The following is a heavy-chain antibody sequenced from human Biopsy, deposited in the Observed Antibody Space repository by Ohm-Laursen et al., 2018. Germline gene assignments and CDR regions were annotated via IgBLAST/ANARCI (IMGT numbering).Heavy chain of an antibody. CDR2: FAPENGKT. V-gene: IGHV1-24*01. Sequence: ASVKVSCKVSGYTLTDLSMHWVRQAPGKGLEWMGGFAPENGKTIYAQKFQGRVTMTEDTSTDTAYMELSNLRSEDTAVYYCAGDINNWNVNYWGQGTLGIVSS. D-gene: IGHD1-20*01. CDR3: AGDINNWNVNY. CDR1: GYTLTDLS. J-gene: IGHJ4*02.